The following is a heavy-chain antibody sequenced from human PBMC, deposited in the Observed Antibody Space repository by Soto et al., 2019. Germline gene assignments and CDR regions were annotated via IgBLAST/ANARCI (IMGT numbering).Heavy chain of an antibody. J-gene: IGHJ4*02. D-gene: IGHD2-15*01. CDR2: INAGNGNT. CDR1: GYTFTSYA. V-gene: IGHV1-3*01. CDR3: ARGPGGPDGPGDY. Sequence: QVQLVQSGAEVKKPGASVKLSCKASGYTFTSYAMQWVRQAPGQRLEWMGWINAGNGNTKYSQKFQGRVTITRDTPASTANMELSSLRSEDTAVYYCARGPGGPDGPGDYWGQGTLVTVSS.